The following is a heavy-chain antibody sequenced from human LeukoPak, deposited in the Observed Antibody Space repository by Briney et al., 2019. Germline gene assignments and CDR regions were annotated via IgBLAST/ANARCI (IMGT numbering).Heavy chain of an antibody. D-gene: IGHD5-24*01. CDR3: ATYGRDGYKGFY. CDR2: IDGSSANI. J-gene: IGHJ4*02. Sequence: GGSLRLSCAASGFTFNKYSMSWVRQALGKGLEWITYIDGSSANIYYADSVKGRFTTSRDNAKNSVYLHMNSLRAEDTAVYYCATYGRDGYKGFYWGQGTLVTVSS. CDR1: GFTFNKYS. V-gene: IGHV3-48*04.